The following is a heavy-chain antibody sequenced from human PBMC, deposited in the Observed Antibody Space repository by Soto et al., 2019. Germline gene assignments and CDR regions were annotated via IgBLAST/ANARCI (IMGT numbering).Heavy chain of an antibody. CDR2: IIPIFGTP. CDR1: GGTFSSYA. CDR3: SGIAAPLYYYGMDV. J-gene: IGHJ6*02. V-gene: IGHV1-69*12. D-gene: IGHD6-13*01. Sequence: QVQLVQSGAEVKKPASSVKVSCKASGGTFSSYAISWVRQAPGQGLEWMGGIIPIFGTPNYAQKFQGRVTITADESTSTAYMELSSLRSEDTAVYYCSGIAAPLYYYGMDVWGQGTTVTVSS.